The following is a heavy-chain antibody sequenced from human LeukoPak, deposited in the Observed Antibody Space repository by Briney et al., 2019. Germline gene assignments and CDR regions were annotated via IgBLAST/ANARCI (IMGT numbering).Heavy chain of an antibody. CDR1: GSTINRYY. CDR3: ARGFGYQGRFDWLDP. D-gene: IGHD3-10*01. J-gene: IGHJ5*02. V-gene: IGHV4-59*01. CDR2: IHDSGRT. Sequence: SETLSLTCAVSGSTINRYYWNWIRQSPGKAVEWIGYIHDSGRTKYNPSLKSRVTISVHTSKSHLSLKMTSVTAADTAVYYCARGFGYQGRFDWLDPWGQGTLVTVSS.